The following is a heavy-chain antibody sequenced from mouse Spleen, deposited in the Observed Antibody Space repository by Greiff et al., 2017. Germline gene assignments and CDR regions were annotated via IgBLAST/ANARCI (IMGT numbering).Heavy chain of an antibody. CDR2: IYPGDGDT. CDR3: ARRGFTVVAGNYFDY. CDR1: GYAFSSYW. D-gene: IGHD1-1*01. V-gene: IGHV1-80*01. Sequence: QVQLKESGAELVRPGSSVKISCKASGYAFSSYWMNWVKQRPGQGLEWIGQIYPGDGDTNYNGKFKGKATLTADKSSSTAYMQLSSLTSEDSAVYFCARRGFTVVAGNYFDYWGQGTTLTVSS. J-gene: IGHJ2*01.